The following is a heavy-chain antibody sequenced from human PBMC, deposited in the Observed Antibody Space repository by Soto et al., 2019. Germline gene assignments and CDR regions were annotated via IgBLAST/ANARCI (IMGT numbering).Heavy chain of an antibody. D-gene: IGHD6-6*01. J-gene: IGHJ4*02. Sequence: QVQLHQWGAGLLKPSETLSLACSIYSGSFSGYYWSWIRQPPGKGLEWIGEISQSGNTNYSPSLKSRVSISIDSSKKQFSLNRASVSAADTAVYYCARAPKVSGSSQTRPDFWGQGTLVTVSS. CDR3: ARAPKVSGSSQTRPDF. V-gene: IGHV4-34*01. CDR1: SGSFSGYY. CDR2: ISQSGNT.